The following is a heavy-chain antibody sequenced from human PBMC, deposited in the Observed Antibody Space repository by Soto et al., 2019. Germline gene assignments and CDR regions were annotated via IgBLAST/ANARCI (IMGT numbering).Heavy chain of an antibody. CDR1: GFTFSSYG. CDR2: IWYDGSNK. Sequence: GGSLRLSCAASGFTFSSYGMHWVRQAPGKGLEWVAVIWYDGSNKYYADSVKGRFTISRDNSKNTLYLQMNSLRAEDTAVYYCARAPYSLVVVAATIVRGGYMDVWGKGTTVTVSS. D-gene: IGHD2-15*01. J-gene: IGHJ6*03. V-gene: IGHV3-33*01. CDR3: ARAPYSLVVVAATIVRGGYMDV.